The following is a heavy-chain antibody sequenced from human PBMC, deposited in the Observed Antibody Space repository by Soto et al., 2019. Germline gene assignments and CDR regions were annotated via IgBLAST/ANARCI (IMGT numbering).Heavy chain of an antibody. CDR1: GDRVSTNRPA. Sequence: SQTLSLTCANPGDRVSTNRPAWNWTKQSPSRCLEWLGRTYYRSKWYNDYAVSVKSRMTIKADTSKCQFYLQLNSFTPEDTAVDYCASAGDCDSGSGYTNQDSYYGMDVWGQGTTVTVSS. J-gene: IGHJ6*02. D-gene: IGHD3-3*01. CDR2: TYYRSKWYN. CDR3: ASAGDCDSGSGYTNQDSYYGMDV. V-gene: IGHV6-1*01.